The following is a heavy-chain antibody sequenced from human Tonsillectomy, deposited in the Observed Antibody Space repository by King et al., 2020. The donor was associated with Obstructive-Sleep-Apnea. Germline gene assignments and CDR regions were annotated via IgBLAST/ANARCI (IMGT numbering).Heavy chain of an antibody. CDR1: GFTFSDYY. V-gene: IGHV3-11*01. Sequence: VQLVESGGGLVKPGGSLRLSCAASGFTFSDYYMSWIHQTPGKGLQWVSYISDSGSTIYYADSVKGRFTISRDNAKNSLDLQMNSLRADDTAVYYCARDQGGGDPDYWGQGTLVTVSS. CDR3: ARDQGGGDPDY. D-gene: IGHD2-21*02. J-gene: IGHJ4*02. CDR2: ISDSGSTI.